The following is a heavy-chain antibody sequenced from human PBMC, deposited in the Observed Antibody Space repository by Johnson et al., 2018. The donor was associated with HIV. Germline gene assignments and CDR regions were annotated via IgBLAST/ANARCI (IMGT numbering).Heavy chain of an antibody. J-gene: IGHJ3*02. V-gene: IGHV3-23*04. CDR1: GFTFSSYG. D-gene: IGHD6-13*01. CDR3: ALLRGAAGDDAFDI. Sequence: VQLVESGGGVVQPGRSLRLSCAASGFTFSSYGMHWVRQAPGKGLEWVSALSGSGVTYYADSVKGRFIISRDNSKNTLYLQMNSLRVEDTAVYYCALLRGAAGDDAFDIWGQGTMVTVSS. CDR2: LSGSGVT.